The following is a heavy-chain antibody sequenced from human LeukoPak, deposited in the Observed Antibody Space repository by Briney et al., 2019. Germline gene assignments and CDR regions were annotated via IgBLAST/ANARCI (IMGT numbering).Heavy chain of an antibody. V-gene: IGHV3-48*02. D-gene: IGHD7-27*01. Sequence: GGSLRLSCAASGFTFSSYSMNWVRQAPGKGLDWVAHISRDSGAVYYADSVKGRFTVSRDNVQNSLALQMNSLRDEDTAVYFCARDHNWGFDYWGQGSLVSVSS. CDR3: ARDHNWGFDY. J-gene: IGHJ4*02. CDR2: ISRDSGAV. CDR1: GFTFSSYS.